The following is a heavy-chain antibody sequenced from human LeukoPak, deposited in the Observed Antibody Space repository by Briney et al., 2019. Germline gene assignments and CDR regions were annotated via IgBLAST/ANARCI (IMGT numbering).Heavy chain of an antibody. D-gene: IGHD3-16*01. CDR1: GGSFSGYY. V-gene: IGHV4-34*01. Sequence: PSETLSLTCAVYGGSFSGYYWSWIRQPPGKGLEWIGEINHSGSTNYNPSLKSRVTISVDTSKNQFSLKLSSVTAADTAVHYCANFEGDGRYFDYWGQGTLVTVSS. CDR2: INHSGST. J-gene: IGHJ4*02. CDR3: ANFEGDGRYFDY.